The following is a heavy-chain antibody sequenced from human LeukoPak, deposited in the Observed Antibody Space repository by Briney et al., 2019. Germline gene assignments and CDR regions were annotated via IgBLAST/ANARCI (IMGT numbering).Heavy chain of an antibody. D-gene: IGHD6-13*01. J-gene: IGHJ4*02. V-gene: IGHV3-30*04. Sequence: PGGSLRLSCAASGFTFGSYAMHWVRQAPGKGLEWVAVISYDGSNKYYADSVKGRFTISRDNSKNTLYLQMNSLRAEDTAVYYCASSYSSSWGGGFDYWGQGTLVTVSS. CDR3: ASSYSSSWGGGFDY. CDR2: ISYDGSNK. CDR1: GFTFGSYA.